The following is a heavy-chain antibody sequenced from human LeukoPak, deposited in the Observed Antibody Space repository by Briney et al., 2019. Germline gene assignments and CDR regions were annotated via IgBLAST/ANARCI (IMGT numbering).Heavy chain of an antibody. CDR2: IYYSGST. D-gene: IGHD3-10*01. Sequence: SETLSLTCTVSGGSISSSSYYWGWIRQPPGKGLEWIGSIYYSGSTNYNPSLKSRVTISVDTSRNQFSLKLSSVTAADTAVYYCATRWFGELFSWFDPWGQGTLVTVSS. V-gene: IGHV4-39*07. J-gene: IGHJ5*02. CDR3: ATRWFGELFSWFDP. CDR1: GGSISSSSYY.